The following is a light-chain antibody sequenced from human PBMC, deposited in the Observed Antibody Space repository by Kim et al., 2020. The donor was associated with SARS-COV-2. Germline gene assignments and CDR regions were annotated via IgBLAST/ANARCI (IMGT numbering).Light chain of an antibody. V-gene: IGKV3-20*01. CDR3: QQHATAPVT. CDR2: DAS. Sequence: SQRERATLTCRASRSVGSNALAWYQQKPGQAPRLLIYDASTKATDIPDRISGSGSGTDFTLTISRLEPEDFVVYFCQQHATAPVTFGGGTKVDIK. J-gene: IGKJ4*01. CDR1: RSVGSNA.